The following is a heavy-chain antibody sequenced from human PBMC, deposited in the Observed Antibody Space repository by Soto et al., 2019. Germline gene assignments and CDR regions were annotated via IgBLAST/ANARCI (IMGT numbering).Heavy chain of an antibody. CDR3: ARAPDSSSWPYYYGMDV. V-gene: IGHV1-69*01. CDR2: IIPIFGTA. D-gene: IGHD6-13*01. J-gene: IGHJ6*02. CDR1: GGTFSSYA. Sequence: QVQLVQSGAEVKKPGSSVKVSCKASGGTFSSYAISWVRQAPGQGLEWMGGIIPIFGTANYAQKFQGRVTITADESTSTAYMELSSLRSEDTAVHYCARAPDSSSWPYYYGMDVWGQGTTVTVSS.